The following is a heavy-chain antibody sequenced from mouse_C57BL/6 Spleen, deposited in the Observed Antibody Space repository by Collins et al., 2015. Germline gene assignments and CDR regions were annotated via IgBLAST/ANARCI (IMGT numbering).Heavy chain of an antibody. CDR1: GYTFSSYW. D-gene: IGHD2-4*01. CDR3: ARYDYDGAWFAY. J-gene: IGHJ3*01. V-gene: IGHV1-9*01. Sequence: QVQLQQSGAELMKPGPSVKISCKATGYTFSSYWIEWVKQRPGHGLEWIGEILPGSGSTNYNEKFKGKATFTADTSSNTAYMQLSSLTSEDSAVYYCARYDYDGAWFAYWGQGTLVTVSA. CDR2: ILPGSGST.